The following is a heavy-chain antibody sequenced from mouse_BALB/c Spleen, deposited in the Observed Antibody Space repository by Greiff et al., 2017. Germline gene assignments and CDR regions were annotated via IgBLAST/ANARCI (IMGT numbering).Heavy chain of an antibody. CDR3: AKKAFYRYDDAMDY. CDR2: IWRGGST. Sequence: VQLQQSGPSLVQPSQSLSITCTVSGFSLTSYGVHWVRQSPGKGLEWLGVIWRGGSTDYNAAFMSRLSITKDNSKSQVFFKMNSLQADDTAIYYCAKKAFYRYDDAMDYWGQGTSVTVSS. D-gene: IGHD2-14*01. CDR1: GFSLTSYG. J-gene: IGHJ4*01. V-gene: IGHV2-5-1*01.